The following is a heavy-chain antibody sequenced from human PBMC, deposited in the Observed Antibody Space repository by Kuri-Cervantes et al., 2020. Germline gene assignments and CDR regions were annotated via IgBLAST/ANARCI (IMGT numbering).Heavy chain of an antibody. Sequence: ASVKVSCKASGYTFTGQWMHWVRQAPGQGLEWMGWVNPNTGATNFAQKFQGRVTMTRDTSISTAYMELSSLRSDDTAVYYCASGSDPWYFDYWGQGTLVTDSS. CDR1: GYTFTGQW. D-gene: IGHD1-26*01. J-gene: IGHJ4*02. CDR3: ASGSDPWYFDY. CDR2: VNPNTGAT. V-gene: IGHV1-2*02.